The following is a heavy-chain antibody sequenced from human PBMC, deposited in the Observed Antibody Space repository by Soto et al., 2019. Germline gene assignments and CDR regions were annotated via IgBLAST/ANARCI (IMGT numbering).Heavy chain of an antibody. CDR1: GGSFSGYY. J-gene: IGHJ3*02. Sequence: SETLSLTCAVYGGSFSGYYWSWIRQSPGKGLEWIGEVNPTGSTKYNPSLKSRVTISVDTSKNQFPLNLNSVTAADTALYYCARSREQWLVDAFDICGQRTMVTVSS. D-gene: IGHD6-19*01. CDR2: VNPTGST. V-gene: IGHV4-34*01. CDR3: ARSREQWLVDAFDI.